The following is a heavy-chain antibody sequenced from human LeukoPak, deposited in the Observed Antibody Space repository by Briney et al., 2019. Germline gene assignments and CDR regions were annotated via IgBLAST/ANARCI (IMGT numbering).Heavy chain of an antibody. CDR3: AREKQLVIFAFHKTFDY. CDR2: ISYDGSNK. J-gene: IGHJ4*02. Sequence: GGSLRLSCAASGFTFSSYAMHWVRQAPGKGLEWVAVISYDGSNKYYADSVKGRFTISRDNSKNTLYLQMNSLRAEDTAVYYCAREKQLVIFAFHKTFDYWGQGTLVTVSS. V-gene: IGHV3-30*04. CDR1: GFTFSSYA. D-gene: IGHD6-13*01.